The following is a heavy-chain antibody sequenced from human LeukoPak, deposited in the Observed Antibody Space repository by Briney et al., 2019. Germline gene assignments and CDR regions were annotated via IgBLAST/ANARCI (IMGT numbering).Heavy chain of an antibody. V-gene: IGHV1-46*01. CDR1: GFTFTNNY. J-gene: IGHJ4*02. CDR2: IYPRDGST. CDR3: ARDQEGFDY. Sequence: ASVTVSCKASGFTFTNNYLHWVRQAPGQGLEWMGMIYPRDGSTSYAQNFQGRVTLTRDTSTTTVHMELRGLRSEDTAVYYCARDQEGFDYWGQGTVVTVSS.